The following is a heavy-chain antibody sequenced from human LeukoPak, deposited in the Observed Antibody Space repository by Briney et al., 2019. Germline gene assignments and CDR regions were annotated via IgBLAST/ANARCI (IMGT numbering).Heavy chain of an antibody. D-gene: IGHD3-10*01. CDR2: IYYSGST. CDR1: GGSISSSSYY. Sequence: PSETLSRTCTVSGGSISSSSYYWGWIRQPPGKGLEWIGSIYYSGSTYYNPSLKSRVTISVDTSKNQFSLKLSSVTAADTAVYYCARGAMVRGVITRRHYYYGMDVWGQGTTVTVSS. CDR3: ARGAMVRGVITRRHYYYGMDV. J-gene: IGHJ6*02. V-gene: IGHV4-39*07.